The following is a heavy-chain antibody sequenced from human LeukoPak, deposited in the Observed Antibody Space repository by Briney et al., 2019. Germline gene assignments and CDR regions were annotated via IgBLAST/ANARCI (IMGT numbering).Heavy chain of an antibody. CDR2: IYTSGST. J-gene: IGHJ4*02. CDR3: AGGARYCSGGSCYFREFHY. CDR1: ARSISSKS. D-gene: IGHD2-15*01. V-gene: IGHV4-4*07. Sequence: SETLSPTWLLAARSISSKSWSWNRPPDGRVLEWIGRIYTSGSTNYYPSLKRRVTMLVDTTNNQFSLLLSSVPAADAAAYYCAGGARYCSGGSCYFREFHYWGQGTLVTVSS.